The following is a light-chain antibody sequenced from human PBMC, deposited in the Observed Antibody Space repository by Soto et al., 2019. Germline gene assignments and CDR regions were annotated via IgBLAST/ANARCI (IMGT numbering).Light chain of an antibody. Sequence: QSALAQPASVSGSPGQSITISCTGTRYDVGTYNYVSWYQPYPGQAPKLIIYDVGSRPSVVSHRFSGSKSGITASLAISGLQAEDEADYYCTTHASDHPRFYGLGTGTKVTVL. CDR2: DVG. V-gene: IGLV2-14*03. J-gene: IGLJ1*01. CDR3: TTHASDHPRFYG. CDR1: RYDVGTYNY.